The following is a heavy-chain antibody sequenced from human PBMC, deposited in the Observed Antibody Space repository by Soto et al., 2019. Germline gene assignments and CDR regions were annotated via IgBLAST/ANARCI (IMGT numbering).Heavy chain of an antibody. CDR2: IWYDGGEK. V-gene: IGHV3-33*01. CDR1: GFTFSSYG. D-gene: IGHD6-13*01. Sequence: QVQLVESGGGVVQPGGSLRLSCAASGFTFSSYGMHWARQAPGKGLEWVAVIWYDGGEKYYADSVKGRFTISRDNSKNTLSLQMNNLSAEDTAVYYCARYVSSRYNNWIGPWGQGTLVTVSS. J-gene: IGHJ5*02. CDR3: ARYVSSRYNNWIGP.